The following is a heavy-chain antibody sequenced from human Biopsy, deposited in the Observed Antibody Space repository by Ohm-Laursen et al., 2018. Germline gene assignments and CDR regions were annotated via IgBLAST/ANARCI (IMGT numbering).Heavy chain of an antibody. CDR3: ARIAAAGWDDY. V-gene: IGHV1-18*01. Sequence: ASVKVSCKASGYKFTSYGMSWVRQAPGQGFEWMGRISGYNGNTNYAQKFQGRITMTIDAATSTGHMDLRSLKSDDTAVYYCARIAAAGWDDYWGQGTLVTVSS. CDR1: GYKFTSYG. D-gene: IGHD6-25*01. J-gene: IGHJ4*02. CDR2: ISGYNGNT.